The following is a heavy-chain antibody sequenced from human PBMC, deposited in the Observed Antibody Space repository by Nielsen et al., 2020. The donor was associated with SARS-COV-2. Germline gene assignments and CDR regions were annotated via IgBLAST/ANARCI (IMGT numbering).Heavy chain of an antibody. CDR1: GFIFDDYT. CDR3: TRDLHDY. CDR2: VSWDGDNK. V-gene: IGHV3-43*01. Sequence: GESLKISCAASGFIFDDYTMHWVRQAPGKSLEWVSLVSWDGDNKYYGDAVRGRFTISRDVTENSLYLQMNNLRAEDTVIYYCTRDLHDYWGQGTLVTVSS. J-gene: IGHJ4*02.